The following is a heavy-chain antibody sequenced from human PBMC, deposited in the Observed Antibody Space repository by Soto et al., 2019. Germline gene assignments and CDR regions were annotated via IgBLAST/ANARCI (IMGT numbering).Heavy chain of an antibody. CDR3: ALVYGGYDNFDY. D-gene: IGHD5-12*01. J-gene: IGHJ4*02. V-gene: IGHV2-5*02. CDR2: IYWDDDK. Sequence: QITLKESGPTLVKPTQTLTLTCTFSGFSLSTSGVGVGWIRQPPGKALEWLALIYWDDDKRYSPSLKSRLTITKDTAKNQVVLTMTNLDPVDTATYYCALVYGGYDNFDYWAQGTLVTVSA. CDR1: GFSLSTSGVG.